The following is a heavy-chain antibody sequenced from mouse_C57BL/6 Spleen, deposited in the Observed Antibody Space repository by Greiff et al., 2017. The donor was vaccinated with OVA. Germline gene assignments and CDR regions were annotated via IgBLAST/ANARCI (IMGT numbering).Heavy chain of an antibody. CDR1: GYTFTSYW. CDR2: IHPNSGST. J-gene: IGHJ2*01. D-gene: IGHD2-1*01. CDR3: AREIYYGNWDFDY. V-gene: IGHV1-64*01. Sequence: QVQLQQPGAELVKPGASVKLSCKASGYTFTSYWMHWVKQRPGQGLEWIGMIHPNSGSTNYNEKFKSKATLTVDKSSSTAYMQLSSLTSEDSAVYYGAREIYYGNWDFDYWGQGTTLTVSS.